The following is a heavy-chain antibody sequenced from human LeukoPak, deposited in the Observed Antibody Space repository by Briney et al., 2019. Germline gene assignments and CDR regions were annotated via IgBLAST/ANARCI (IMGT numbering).Heavy chain of an antibody. D-gene: IGHD5-12*01. Sequence: GASVKVSCKVSGYTLTELSMHWVRQAPGKGLEWMGIIYPGDSDTRYSPSFQGQVTISADKSISTAYLQWSSLKASDTAMYYCARVGYASAFDYWGQGTLVTVSS. J-gene: IGHJ4*02. V-gene: IGHV5-51*01. CDR3: ARVGYASAFDY. CDR2: IYPGDSDT. CDR1: GYTLTELS.